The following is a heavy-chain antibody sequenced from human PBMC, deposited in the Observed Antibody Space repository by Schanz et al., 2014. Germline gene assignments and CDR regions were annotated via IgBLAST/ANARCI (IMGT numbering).Heavy chain of an antibody. J-gene: IGHJ6*02. V-gene: IGHV3-74*02. D-gene: IGHD1-20*01. CDR3: ARRITGTHHNPYYHGMDV. Sequence: EVQLEESGGGLVKPGGSLKLSCAASRLNFNNAWMHWVRQPPGEGLVSVSRISGDGTTTSYADSVKGRFTISRDNAKNTLYLQMNSLRAEDTAVYYCARRITGTHHNPYYHGMDVWGQGTTVTVSS. CDR2: ISGDGTTT. CDR1: RLNFNNAW.